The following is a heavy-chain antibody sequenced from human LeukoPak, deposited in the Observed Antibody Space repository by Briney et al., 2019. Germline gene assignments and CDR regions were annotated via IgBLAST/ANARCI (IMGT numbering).Heavy chain of an antibody. CDR3: ARDRSSSGYYPFDY. Sequence: GGSLRLSCAASGFTFRSHSMNWVRQAPGKGLEWVSYISTTGSTIYYADSVKGRFTISRDNAKNSLYLQMNSLRDEDTAVYYCARDRSSSGYYPFDYWGQGTLVTVSS. CDR2: ISTTGSTI. CDR1: GFTFRSHS. J-gene: IGHJ4*02. D-gene: IGHD3-22*01. V-gene: IGHV3-48*02.